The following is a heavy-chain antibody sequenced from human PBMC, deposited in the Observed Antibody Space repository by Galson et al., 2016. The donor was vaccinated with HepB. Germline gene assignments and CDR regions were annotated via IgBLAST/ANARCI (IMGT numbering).Heavy chain of an antibody. V-gene: IGHV4-4*02. CDR2: IYHSGST. CDR1: GGSISSDSW. Sequence: LSLTCAVSGGSISSDSWWGWVRQPPGKGLEWIGEIYHSGSTNYKPSLRSRVTMSLDRSKNQFSLKLTSVTAADTAVYYCARRPPHCISTGCSFDFWGQGTLVTVSS. J-gene: IGHJ4*02. D-gene: IGHD2-2*01. CDR3: ARRPPHCISTGCSFDF.